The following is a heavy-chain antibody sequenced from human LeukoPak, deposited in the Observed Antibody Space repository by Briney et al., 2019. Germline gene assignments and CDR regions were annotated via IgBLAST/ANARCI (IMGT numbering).Heavy chain of an antibody. CDR3: ARRAGDYSHPYDY. D-gene: IGHD3-22*01. V-gene: IGHV3-21*04. Sequence: GGSLRLSCAASGSTFSSYSMNWVRQAPGKGLEWVSSISSSSRYIYYADSVKGRFTISRDNSKNTVHLQMNSLRAEDTAMYYCARRAGDYSHPYDYWGQGTLVTVSS. CDR2: ISSSSRYI. CDR1: GSTFSSYS. J-gene: IGHJ4*02.